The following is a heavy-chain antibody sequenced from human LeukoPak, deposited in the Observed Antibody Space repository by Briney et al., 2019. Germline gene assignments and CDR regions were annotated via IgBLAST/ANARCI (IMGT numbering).Heavy chain of an antibody. CDR1: GYTFTGYY. J-gene: IGHJ4*02. D-gene: IGHD5-12*01. Sequence: ASVKVSCKASGYTFTGYYMHWVRQAPGQGLEWMGWINPNSGGTNYAQKFQGRVTMTRDTSISTAYMELSRLRSDDTAVYYCARTPQSRYHLDYWGQGTLVTVSS. CDR3: ARTPQSRYHLDY. CDR2: INPNSGGT. V-gene: IGHV1-2*02.